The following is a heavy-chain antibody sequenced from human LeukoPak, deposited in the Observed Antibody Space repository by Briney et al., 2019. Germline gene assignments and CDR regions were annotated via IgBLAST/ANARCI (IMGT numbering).Heavy chain of an antibody. J-gene: IGHJ3*01. D-gene: IGHD3-16*01. CDR3: AKDPNGDYVGAFDD. CDR1: AITFRTYA. V-gene: IGHV3-23*01. Sequence: PGGSLRLSCVGSAITFRTYAMTWVSQAPGKGLEWVSSITVSGGQTDYTDSVKGRFTIFRDNSRNTLYLQMNTLRAEDTAVYCCAKDPNGDYVGAFDDWGQGTMVTVSS. CDR2: ITVSGGQT.